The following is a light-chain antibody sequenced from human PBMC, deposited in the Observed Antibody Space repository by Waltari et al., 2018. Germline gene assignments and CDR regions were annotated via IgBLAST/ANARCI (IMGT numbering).Light chain of an antibody. CDR2: VSSAGSH. J-gene: IGLJ2*01. Sequence: QVVLTQSPSASASLGASVKLTCTLSSGHSSYAIAWHQQQPAKGPRYLMKVSSAGSHQKGDGIPDRCSGSSSGTERYLTISSVQSEDEADYYCQTWDTGTHVVFGGGTKLTVL. CDR3: QTWDTGTHVV. CDR1: SGHSSYA. V-gene: IGLV4-69*01.